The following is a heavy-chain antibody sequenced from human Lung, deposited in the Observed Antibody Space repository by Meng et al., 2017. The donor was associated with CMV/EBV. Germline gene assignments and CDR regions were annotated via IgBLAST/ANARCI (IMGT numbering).Heavy chain of an antibody. CDR2: IHYSGSS. CDR1: GASITSDDDF. J-gene: IGHJ4*02. CDR3: ARVDRAVDY. Sequence: SXTXSLTCTVSGASITSDDDFWIWIRQPPGKGLEWIGYIHYSGSSHYNASLKSRLTMSVDTPKNQFSLKLNSVTAAGTAVYYCARVDRAVDYWGQGTLVTVSS. V-gene: IGHV4-30-4*02. D-gene: IGHD1-26*01.